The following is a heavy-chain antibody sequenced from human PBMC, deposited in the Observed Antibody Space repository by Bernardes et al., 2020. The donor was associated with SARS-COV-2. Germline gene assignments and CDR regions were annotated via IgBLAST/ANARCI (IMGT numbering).Heavy chain of an antibody. Sequence: GGSLRLSCAASGFTFTKSDMSWVRQAPGKGLEWVSGISGSGNTTYYADSVKGRFTISRDNSKNTLFLQMDSLRAEDTAVYYCAKDDTRPFFGAPGFDSWGQGTLVTVSS. D-gene: IGHD3-16*01. CDR3: AKDDTRPFFGAPGFDS. V-gene: IGHV3-23*01. J-gene: IGHJ4*02. CDR1: GFTFTKSD. CDR2: ISGSGNTT.